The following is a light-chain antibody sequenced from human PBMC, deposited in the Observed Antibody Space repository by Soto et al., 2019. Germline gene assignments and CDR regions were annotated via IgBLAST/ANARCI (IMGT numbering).Light chain of an antibody. CDR3: QQYNNWPPYT. V-gene: IGKV3-20*01. CDR2: GAS. J-gene: IGKJ2*01. CDR1: QSVSSSF. Sequence: DIVLTQSPASLSLPPGERATLSCRASQSVSSSFLAWYQQKPGQAPRLLIYGASRRATGIADRFTGSGSGTDFTLTISRLEPEDFALYYCQQYNNWPPYTFGQGTKLEIK.